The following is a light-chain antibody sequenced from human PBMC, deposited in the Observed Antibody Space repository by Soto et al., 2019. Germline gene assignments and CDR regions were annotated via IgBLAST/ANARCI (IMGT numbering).Light chain of an antibody. CDR2: EVT. CDR3: SSYAASNNFYFV. CDR1: SSDVGGYNY. J-gene: IGLJ3*02. Sequence: QSALTQPPSASGSPGQSVTISCTGTSSDVGGYNYVSWYQQYPGRAPKLMIYEVTKRPSGVPDRFSGSKSGNTASLTVSGLHAEDEDDYYCSSYAASNNFYFVFGGGTQLTVL. V-gene: IGLV2-8*01.